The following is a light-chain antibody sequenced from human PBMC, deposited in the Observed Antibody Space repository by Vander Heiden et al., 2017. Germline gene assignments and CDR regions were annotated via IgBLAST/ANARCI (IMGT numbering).Light chain of an antibody. CDR3: QHYNNFPYT. J-gene: IGKJ2*01. V-gene: IGKV1-5*03. CDR1: QSISIW. CDR2: KAS. Sequence: DIQMTQSPSTLSASAGDRVTITCRASQSISIWLAWYQQKPGQAPNLLIYKASNLETGVPSRFSGSGYGTDFTLTISSLQPEDVATYYCQHYNNFPYTFGQGTKLEIK.